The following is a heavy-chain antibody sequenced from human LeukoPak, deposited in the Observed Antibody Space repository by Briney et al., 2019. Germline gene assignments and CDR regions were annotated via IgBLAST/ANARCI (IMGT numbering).Heavy chain of an antibody. Sequence: SETLSLTCTVSGGSISSGSYYWSWIRQPAGKGLEWIGRIYTSGSTNYNPSLKSRVTMSVDTSKNQFSLKPSSVTAADTAVYYCIGGSWVKSAYAFDIWGQGTMVTVSS. D-gene: IGHD2-15*01. CDR2: IYTSGST. CDR3: IGGSWVKSAYAFDI. V-gene: IGHV4-61*02. CDR1: GGSISSGSYY. J-gene: IGHJ3*02.